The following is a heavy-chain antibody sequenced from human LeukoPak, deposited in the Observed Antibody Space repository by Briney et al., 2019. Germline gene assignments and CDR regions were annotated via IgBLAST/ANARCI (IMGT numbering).Heavy chain of an antibody. CDR2: ISYDGSNK. CDR3: AKDLSYYDSSGYPFDY. V-gene: IGHV3-30*18. Sequence: GRSLRLSCTASGFAFSNYGMHWVRQAPGKGLEWVAVISYDGSNKYYADSVKGRFTISRDNSKNTLYLQMNSLRAEDTAVYYCAKDLSYYDSSGYPFDYWGQGTLVTVSS. J-gene: IGHJ4*02. CDR1: GFAFSNYG. D-gene: IGHD3-22*01.